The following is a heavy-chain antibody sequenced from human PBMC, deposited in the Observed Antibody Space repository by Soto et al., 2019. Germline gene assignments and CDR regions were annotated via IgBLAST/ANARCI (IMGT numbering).Heavy chain of an antibody. D-gene: IGHD2-2*01. J-gene: IGHJ6*03. CDR1: GFTFRNYA. V-gene: IGHV3-23*01. Sequence: GGSLRLSCAASGFTFRNYAMTWVRQAPGKGLEWVSGISGSGGTTFYAGSVKGRFPISRDNSKNTLYLQMNSLRAEDTAVYYCALRYCSRTTCPPLNSYFYMDGWGKGTTVTVSS. CDR3: ALRYCSRTTCPPLNSYFYMDG. CDR2: ISGSGGTT.